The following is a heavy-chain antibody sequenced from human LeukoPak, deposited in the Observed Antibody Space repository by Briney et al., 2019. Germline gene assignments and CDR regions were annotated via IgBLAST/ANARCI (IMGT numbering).Heavy chain of an antibody. J-gene: IGHJ5*02. CDR1: GVSISSGDYY. CDR3: ASKLYSKTNNWFDP. Sequence: SQTLSLTCTVSGVSISSGDYYWSWIRQPPGKGLEWIGYIYYSGSTYYNPSLKSRVTISVDTSKNQFSLKLSSVTAADTAVYYCASKLYSKTNNWFDPWGQGTLVTVSS. V-gene: IGHV4-30-4*01. CDR2: IYYSGST. D-gene: IGHD6-13*01.